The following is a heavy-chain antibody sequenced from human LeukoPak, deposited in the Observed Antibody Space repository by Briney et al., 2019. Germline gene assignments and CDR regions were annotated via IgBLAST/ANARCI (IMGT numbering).Heavy chain of an antibody. D-gene: IGHD4-17*01. CDR3: ARDREDYGNDAFDI. Sequence: GGSLRLSCAASGFTFSSNYMSWVRQAPGKGLEWVSVIYSGGSTYYAASLKGRFTISRDNSKNTLYLQMTSLRAEETAVYYCARDREDYGNDAFDIWGQGTMVTVSS. V-gene: IGHV3-66*01. CDR1: GFTFSSNY. CDR2: IYSGGST. J-gene: IGHJ3*02.